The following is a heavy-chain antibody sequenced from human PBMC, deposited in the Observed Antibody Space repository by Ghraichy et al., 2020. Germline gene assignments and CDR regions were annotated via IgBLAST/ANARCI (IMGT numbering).Heavy chain of an antibody. CDR1: GGSFSGYY. V-gene: IGHV4-34*01. D-gene: IGHD3-16*02. CDR2: INHSGST. Sequence: SETLSLTCAVYGGSFSGYYWSWIRQPPGKGLEWIGEINHSGSTNYNPSLKSRVTISVDTSKNQFSLKLSSVTAADTAVYYCARGPPGTGDYVWGSYRYRQYTWFDPWGQGTLVTVSS. CDR3: ARGPPGTGDYVWGSYRYRQYTWFDP. J-gene: IGHJ5*02.